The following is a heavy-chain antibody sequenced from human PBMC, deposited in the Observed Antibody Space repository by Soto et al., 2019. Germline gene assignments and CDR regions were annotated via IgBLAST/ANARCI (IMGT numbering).Heavy chain of an antibody. V-gene: IGHV3-23*01. CDR1: GFTSSDYA. CDR2: ISFGGGNT. CDR3: AKDCNCNGGSCYLYYLDY. D-gene: IGHD2-15*01. J-gene: IGHJ4*02. Sequence: WGSLRLSCAVSGFTSSDYAMTCVRQTPGKGLEWVATISFGGGNTYYADSVEGRFTISRDNSKNTLFLQMYSLRAEDTATYFCAKDCNCNGGSCYLYYLDYWGQGTPVTGSS.